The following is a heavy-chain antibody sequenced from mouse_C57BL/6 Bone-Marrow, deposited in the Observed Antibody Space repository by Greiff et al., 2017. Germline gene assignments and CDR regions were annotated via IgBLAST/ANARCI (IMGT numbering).Heavy chain of an antibody. D-gene: IGHD1-1*01. CDR1: GYTFTDYY. CDR2: INPYNGGT. J-gene: IGHJ3*01. Sequence: VQLQQSGPVLVKPGASVKMSCKASGYTFTDYYMNWVKQSHGKSLEWIGVINPYNGGTSYNQKFKGKATLTVDKSSSTAYMELNSLTSEDSAVYYCAKGGAYYYGSSYVAWFAYWGQGTLVTVSA. CDR3: AKGGAYYYGSSYVAWFAY. V-gene: IGHV1-19*01.